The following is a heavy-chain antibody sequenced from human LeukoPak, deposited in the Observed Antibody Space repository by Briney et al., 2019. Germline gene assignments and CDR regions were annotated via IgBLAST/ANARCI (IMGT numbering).Heavy chain of an antibody. D-gene: IGHD5-12*01. CDR3: ARHRIEQRGYSGYQIDY. CDR1: GYSFTSYW. CDR2: IYPGDSDT. J-gene: IGHJ4*02. Sequence: GESLKISCKGSGYSFTSYWIGWVRQMPGKGLEWMGIIYPGDSDTRYSPSFQGQVTISADKSISTAYLQWSSLKASDTAMYYCARHRIEQRGYSGYQIDYWGQGTLVTVSS. V-gene: IGHV5-51*01.